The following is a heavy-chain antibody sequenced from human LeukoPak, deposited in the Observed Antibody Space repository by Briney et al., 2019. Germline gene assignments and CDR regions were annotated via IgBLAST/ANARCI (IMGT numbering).Heavy chain of an antibody. CDR2: ITWNGGST. CDR3: ARANYYASGTLRWFDP. Sequence: GGSLRLSCAASGFSFDDYGMSWVRQPPGKGLEWVSGITWNGGSTDYADSVKGRFTISRDNAKNSLYLQMDSLRVEDTAFYHCARANYYASGTLRWFDPWGQGTLVTVSS. CDR1: GFSFDDYG. D-gene: IGHD3-10*01. J-gene: IGHJ5*02. V-gene: IGHV3-20*01.